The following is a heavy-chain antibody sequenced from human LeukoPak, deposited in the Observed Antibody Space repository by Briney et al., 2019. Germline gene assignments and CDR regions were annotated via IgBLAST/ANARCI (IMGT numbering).Heavy chain of an antibody. D-gene: IGHD2-21*02. J-gene: IGHJ6*03. CDR1: GYTLTSNY. Sequence: ASVKVSCKASGYTLTSNYIHWVRQAPGQGLEGVGIINPSGGSTTYAQKFQGRVTMTRDTSTSTVYMELTSLRSEDTAVYYCAKGRSDFFAYYYYLDVWGKGTTVTVSS. CDR2: INPSGGST. CDR3: AKGRSDFFAYYYYLDV. V-gene: IGHV1-46*03.